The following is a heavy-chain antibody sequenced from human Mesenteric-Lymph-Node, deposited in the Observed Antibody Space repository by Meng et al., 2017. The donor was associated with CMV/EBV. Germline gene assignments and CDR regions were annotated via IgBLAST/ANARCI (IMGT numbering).Heavy chain of an antibody. CDR3: GPGDAFDI. CDR2: IRHDGSNE. Sequence: GESLKISCAASGLRFGTYGMHWVRQPPGQGLEWVAFIRHDGSNENYVDSVKGRFTISRDNSKNTLYLQMNSLRVEDTAVYHCGPGDAFDIWGQGTMVTVSS. V-gene: IGHV3-30*02. J-gene: IGHJ3*02. CDR1: GLRFGTYG.